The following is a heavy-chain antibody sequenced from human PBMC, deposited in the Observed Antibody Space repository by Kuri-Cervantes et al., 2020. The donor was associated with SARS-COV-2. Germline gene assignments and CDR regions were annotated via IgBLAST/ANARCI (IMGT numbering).Heavy chain of an antibody. CDR3: AREKLGIGAFDI. D-gene: IGHD7-27*01. CDR1: GFTFDDYG. J-gene: IGHJ3*02. Sequence: GGSLRLSCAASGFTFDDYGMSWVRQAPGKGLEWVAVISYDGSNKYYADSVKGRFTISRDNSKNTLYLQMNSLRAEDTAVYYCAREKLGIGAFDIWGQGTMVTVSS. V-gene: IGHV3-30*03. CDR2: ISYDGSNK.